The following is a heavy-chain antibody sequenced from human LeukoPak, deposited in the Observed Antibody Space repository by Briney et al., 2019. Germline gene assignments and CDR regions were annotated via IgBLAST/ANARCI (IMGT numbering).Heavy chain of an antibody. CDR2: ISYDGSNK. CDR3: ARGYYYDSSGYSFRY. D-gene: IGHD3-22*01. V-gene: IGHV3-30-3*01. CDR1: GFTFSSYA. Sequence: GGSLRLSCAASGFTFSSYAMHWVRQAPGKGLEWVAVISYDGSNKYYADSVKGRFTISRDNSKNTLYLQMNSLRAEDTAVYYCARGYYYDSSGYSFRYWGQGTLVTVSS. J-gene: IGHJ4*02.